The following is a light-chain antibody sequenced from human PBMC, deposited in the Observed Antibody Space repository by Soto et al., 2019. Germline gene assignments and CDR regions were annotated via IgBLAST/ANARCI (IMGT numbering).Light chain of an antibody. CDR2: DNN. V-gene: IGLV1-51*01. CDR3: ATWDASLPGEV. Sequence: QSVLTQSPSVSAAPGQKVTISCSGSSSNIGTNYVSWYQQLPGTAPTLLIYDNNKRPSGIPDRFSGSKSGTSGTLDITGLHTGDEADYYCATWDASLPGEVFGGGTKVTVL. CDR1: SSNIGTNY. J-gene: IGLJ2*01.